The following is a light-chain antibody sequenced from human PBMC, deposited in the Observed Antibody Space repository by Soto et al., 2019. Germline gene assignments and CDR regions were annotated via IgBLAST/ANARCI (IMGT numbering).Light chain of an antibody. CDR2: DAS. V-gene: IGKV3-11*01. J-gene: IGKJ5*01. Sequence: EIVLTQAPATLSLSPGERATLSCRASQSVSSYLAWYQQKPGQAPRLLIYDASNRATGIPARFSGSGSGTDFPLTISSLEPEDFAVYYCQQRYNWPITFGQGTRLEIK. CDR3: QQRYNWPIT. CDR1: QSVSSY.